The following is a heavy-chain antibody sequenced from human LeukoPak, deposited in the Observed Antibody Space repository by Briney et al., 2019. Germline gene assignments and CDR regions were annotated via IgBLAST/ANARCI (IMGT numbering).Heavy chain of an antibody. D-gene: IGHD2-21*02. CDR3: ARHHRVTAIDY. CDR1: GGSISSYY. CDR2: IYYSGST. V-gene: IGHV4-59*01. J-gene: IGHJ4*02. Sequence: SETLSLTCTVSGGSISSYYWSWIRQPPGKGLEWIGYIYYSGSTNYNPSLKSRVTISVDTSKNQFSLKLSSVTAADTAVYYCARHHRVTAIDYWGQGTLVTVSS.